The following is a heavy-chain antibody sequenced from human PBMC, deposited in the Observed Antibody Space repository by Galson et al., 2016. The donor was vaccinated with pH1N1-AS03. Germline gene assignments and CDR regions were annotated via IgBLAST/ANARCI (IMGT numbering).Heavy chain of an antibody. V-gene: IGHV3-15*01. CDR3: ATTCGTCHRLTHGLDV. D-gene: IGHD1-26*01. CDR2: IKSQGYGGTP. J-gene: IGHJ6*02. Sequence: SLRLSCAASGFTFSNAWIIWVRQAPGKGLEWVARIKSQGYGGTPDYGAPVQARFTISRDDSKNTLYLQMSRLKTEDTAIYYCATTCGTCHRLTHGLDVWGQGTPVTVSS. CDR1: GFTFSNAW.